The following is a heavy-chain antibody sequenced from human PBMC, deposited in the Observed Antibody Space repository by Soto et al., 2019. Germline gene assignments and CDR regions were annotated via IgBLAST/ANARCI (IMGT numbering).Heavy chain of an antibody. J-gene: IGHJ4*02. D-gene: IGHD3-3*01. V-gene: IGHV3-49*03. CDR2: IRSKAYGGTT. Sequence: GGSLRLSCTASGFTFGDYAMSWFRQAPGKGLEWVGFIRSKAYGGTTEYAASVKGRFTISRDDSKSIAYLQMNSLKTEDTAVYYCTRVPFWSGYYTLDYWGQGTLVTVSS. CDR1: GFTFGDYA. CDR3: TRVPFWSGYYTLDY.